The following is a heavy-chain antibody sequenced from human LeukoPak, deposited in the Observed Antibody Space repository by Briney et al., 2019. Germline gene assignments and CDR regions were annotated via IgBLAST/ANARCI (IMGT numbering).Heavy chain of an antibody. Sequence: SGGSLRLSCAASGFTFSDYYMSWIRQAPGKGLEWVSYISSSGSSIHYADSVKGRFTISRDNAKNLLYLQMNSLRAEDTAVYYCARSNQLLLSDPFDIWGQGTVVIVSS. CDR2: ISSSGSSI. CDR3: ARSNQLLLSDPFDI. J-gene: IGHJ3*02. V-gene: IGHV3-11*01. CDR1: GFTFSDYY. D-gene: IGHD2-2*01.